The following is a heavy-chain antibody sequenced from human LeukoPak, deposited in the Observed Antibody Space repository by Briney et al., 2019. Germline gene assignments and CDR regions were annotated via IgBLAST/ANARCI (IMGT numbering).Heavy chain of an antibody. V-gene: IGHV1-2*02. D-gene: IGHD3-3*01. CDR1: GYTFSDYY. Sequence: ASVKVSCKASGYTFSDYYMHWVRQAPGQGLEWMGWINPNSGGTNYAQKFQGRVTMTRDTSISTAYMELSRLRSADTAVYYWARSGGPYDFWSGYLYWGQGTLVTVSS. CDR3: ARSGGPYDFWSGYLY. J-gene: IGHJ4*02. CDR2: INPNSGGT.